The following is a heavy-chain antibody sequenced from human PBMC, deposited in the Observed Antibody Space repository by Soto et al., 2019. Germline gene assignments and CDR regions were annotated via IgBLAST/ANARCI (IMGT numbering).Heavy chain of an antibody. D-gene: IGHD1-1*01. CDR3: ARDPPLRRGHDTPGGMDV. J-gene: IGHJ6*02. V-gene: IGHV4-30-4*01. Sequence: PSETLSLTCTVSGGSISSGDYYWSWIRQPPGKGLEWIGYIYYSGSTYYNPSLKSRVTISVDTSKNQFSLKLSSVTAADTAVYYCARDPPLRRGHDTPGGMDVWGQGTTVTVSS. CDR2: IYYSGST. CDR1: GGSISSGDYY.